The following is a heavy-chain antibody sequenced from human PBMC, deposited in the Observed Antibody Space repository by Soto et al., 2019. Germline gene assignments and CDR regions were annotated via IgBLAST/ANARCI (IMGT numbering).Heavy chain of an antibody. D-gene: IGHD2-21*02. CDR2: VFSSLSA. CDR1: GVSVTSYT. CDR3: TRDGMTTGDT. V-gene: IGHV4-4*07. Sequence: SATLSLTCLVSGVSVTSYTWSWVRQPANKGLEWIGRVFSSLSATYSPSLKSRVRISMDTPENRISLKLDSVTAADAGVYYCTRDGMTTGDTWGPGTLVTVSS. J-gene: IGHJ4*02.